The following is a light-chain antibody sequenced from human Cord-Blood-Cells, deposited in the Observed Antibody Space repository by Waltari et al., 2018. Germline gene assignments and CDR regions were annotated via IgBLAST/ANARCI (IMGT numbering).Light chain of an antibody. V-gene: IGKV1D-8*01. Sequence: VICVTQSPSLLSASTGDRVAISCRNSQGISSCLAWYQQNPGKAPELLISAASTLQSGVPSRFIGSGAGTDFTLTISCLQSEDFATYYCQQYYSFPPTFGGGTKVEIK. J-gene: IGKJ4*01. CDR2: AAS. CDR1: QGISSC. CDR3: QQYYSFPPT.